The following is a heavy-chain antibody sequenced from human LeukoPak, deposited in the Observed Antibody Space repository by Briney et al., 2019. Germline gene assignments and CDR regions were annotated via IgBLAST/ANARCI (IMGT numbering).Heavy chain of an antibody. Sequence: GGSLRLSCAASGFTFSGYSMNWVRQAPGKGLEWVSYISSSSSTIYYEDSVKGRFTISRDNARDSLYLQMNSLGDDDTAVYYCARDSEVPGEYYFDYWGQGTLVTVSS. D-gene: IGHD1-1*01. CDR3: ARDSEVPGEYYFDY. CDR2: ISSSSSTI. CDR1: GFTFSGYS. V-gene: IGHV3-48*02. J-gene: IGHJ4*02.